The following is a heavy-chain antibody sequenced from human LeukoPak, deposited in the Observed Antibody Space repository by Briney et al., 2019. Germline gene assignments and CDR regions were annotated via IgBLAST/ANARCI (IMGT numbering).Heavy chain of an antibody. CDR2: IIPILGIA. CDR1: GGTFSSYA. J-gene: IGHJ4*02. Sequence: GSSVKVSCKASGGTFSSYAISWVRQAPGQGLEWMGRIIPILGIANYAQKFQGRVTITADKSTSTAYIELSSLRSEDTAVYYCAIVGAWGIFDYWGQGTLVTVSS. V-gene: IGHV1-69*04. CDR3: AIVGAWGIFDY. D-gene: IGHD1-26*01.